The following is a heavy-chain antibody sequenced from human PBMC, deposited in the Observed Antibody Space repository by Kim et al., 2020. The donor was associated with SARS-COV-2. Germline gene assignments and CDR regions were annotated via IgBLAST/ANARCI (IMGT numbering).Heavy chain of an antibody. J-gene: IGHJ4*02. D-gene: IGHD6-6*01. CDR3: AKDSSHYRFFDY. V-gene: IGHV3-23*01. Sequence: YATSVKGLFTISRDNSKKTLYLNMNGLRPEDTAVYFCAKDSSHYRFFDYWGQGTLVTVSS.